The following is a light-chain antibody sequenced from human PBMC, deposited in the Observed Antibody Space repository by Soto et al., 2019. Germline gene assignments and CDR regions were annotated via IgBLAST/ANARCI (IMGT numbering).Light chain of an antibody. CDR3: SSYTSSSTLV. J-gene: IGLJ2*01. V-gene: IGLV2-14*01. Sequence: QSVLTQPASVSGSPGQSITISCTGTSGDVGYDNFVSWYQQLPGKAPKLMIYEVSNRFSGVSNRFSSSKSGNTASLTISALQAEDEADYFCSSYTSSSTLVFGGGTKVTVL. CDR1: SGDVGYDNF. CDR2: EVS.